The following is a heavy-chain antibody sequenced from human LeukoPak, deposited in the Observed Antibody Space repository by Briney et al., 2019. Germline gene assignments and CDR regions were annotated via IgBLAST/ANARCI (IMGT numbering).Heavy chain of an antibody. CDR2: IYSGGST. CDR1: GFTVSSNY. V-gene: IGHV3-66*01. CDR3: ASRDKGYYYGMDV. Sequence: GGSLRLSCAASGFTVSSNYMSWVRQAPGKGLEWVSLIYSGGSTYYADSVKGRFTISRDNSKNTLYLQMKSLRAEDTAMYYCASRDKGYYYGMDVWGQGTTVTVSS. J-gene: IGHJ6*02. D-gene: IGHD5-24*01.